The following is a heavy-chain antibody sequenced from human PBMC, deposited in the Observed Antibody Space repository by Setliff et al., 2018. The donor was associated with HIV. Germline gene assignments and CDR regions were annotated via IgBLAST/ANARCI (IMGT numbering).Heavy chain of an antibody. CDR3: AIVTMVRAP. CDR2: IIPIFGAP. J-gene: IGHJ5*02. D-gene: IGHD3-10*01. CDR1: GDTFSTFA. V-gene: IGHV1-69*05. Sequence: SVKVSCKASGDTFSTFAIIWVRQAPGQGLECMGGIIPIFGAPNYAQNFQDRVTITTDESATTAYMELDSLTSEDSAVYYCAIVTMVRAPWGQGTPVTVSS.